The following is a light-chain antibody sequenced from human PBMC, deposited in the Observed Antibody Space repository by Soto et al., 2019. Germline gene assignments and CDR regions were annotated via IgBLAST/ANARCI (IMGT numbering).Light chain of an antibody. CDR2: DVS. J-gene: IGLJ2*01. CDR3: SSHTFSTTLV. V-gene: IGLV2-14*01. Sequence: QSVLTQPASVSGSPGQSITISCTGTSRDVGGYNYVSWFQQHPGKAPKLMIYDVSTRPSGVSNRFSGSKSGNTASLTISGLQAEDEADYYCSSHTFSTTLVFGGGTKLT. CDR1: SRDVGGYNY.